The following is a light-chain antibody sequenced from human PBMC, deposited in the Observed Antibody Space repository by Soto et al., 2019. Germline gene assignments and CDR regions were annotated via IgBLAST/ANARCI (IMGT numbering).Light chain of an antibody. CDR1: SNDVGGYNY. CDR3: SSYAGSDSFV. CDR2: EVR. Sequence: QSALTQPPSASGSPGQSVTISCTGTSNDVGGYNYVSWYQQHPGKAPKLMIYEVRERPSGVPDRFSGSKSGNTASLTVSGLRAEDEADYYCSSYAGSDSFVFGTGTQLTVL. J-gene: IGLJ1*01. V-gene: IGLV2-8*01.